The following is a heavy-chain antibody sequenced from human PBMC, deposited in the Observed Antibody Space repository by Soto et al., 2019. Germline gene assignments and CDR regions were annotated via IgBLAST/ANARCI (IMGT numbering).Heavy chain of an antibody. D-gene: IGHD2-8*01. J-gene: IGHJ4*02. CDR1: GYTFTAYY. V-gene: IGHV1-2*02. CDR3: ARDRDAYCSNGVCSGPYFDY. Sequence: ASVKVSCKPSGYTFTAYYIHWVRQAPGQGLEWMGWVDPNSGGTRDAQNFQGRVTMTRDTSTSTVYMELNWLRSDEDTAVYYCARDRDAYCSNGVCSGPYFDYWGRGTLVTVSS. CDR2: VDPNSGGT.